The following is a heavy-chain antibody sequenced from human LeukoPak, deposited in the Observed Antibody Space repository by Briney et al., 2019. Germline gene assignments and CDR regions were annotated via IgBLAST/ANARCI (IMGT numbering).Heavy chain of an antibody. V-gene: IGHV4-4*07. J-gene: IGHJ4*02. CDR2: IYTSGST. D-gene: IGHD3-3*01. CDR3: ARDYYDFWSGYLGQFDY. CDR1: GGSISGYY. Sequence: PSETLSLTCTVSGGSISGYYWSWIRQPAGKGLEWIGRIYTSGSTNYNPSLKSRVTMSVDTSKNQFSLKLSSVTAADTAVYYCARDYYDFWSGYLGQFDYWGQGTLVTVSS.